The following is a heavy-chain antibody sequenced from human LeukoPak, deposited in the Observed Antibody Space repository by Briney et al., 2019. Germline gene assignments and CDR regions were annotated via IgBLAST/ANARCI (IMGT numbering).Heavy chain of an antibody. CDR1: GGSISSYY. CDR3: ARAVTPSLRYFDWLNYYYYMDV. Sequence: PSETLSLTCTVSGGSISSYYWSWIRQPPGKGLEWIGYIYYSGSTNYNPSLKSRVTISVDTSKNQFSLKLSSVTAADTAVYYCARAVTPSLRYFDWLNYYYYMDVWGKGTTVTISS. V-gene: IGHV4-59*01. D-gene: IGHD3-9*01. J-gene: IGHJ6*03. CDR2: IYYSGST.